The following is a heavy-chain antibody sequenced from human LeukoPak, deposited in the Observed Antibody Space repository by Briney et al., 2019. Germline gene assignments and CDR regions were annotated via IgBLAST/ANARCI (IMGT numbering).Heavy chain of an antibody. D-gene: IGHD6-19*01. V-gene: IGHV1-18*01. CDR2: ISAYNGNT. J-gene: IGHJ4*02. Sequence: GASVKVSCKASGYTFTSYGISWVRQAPGQGLEWMGWISAYNGNTNYAQKLQGRVTMTTDTSTSTAYMELRSLRSDDTAVYYCARGDSSGWYFPGPMVDYWGQGTLVTVSS. CDR1: GYTFTSYG. CDR3: ARGDSSGWYFPGPMVDY.